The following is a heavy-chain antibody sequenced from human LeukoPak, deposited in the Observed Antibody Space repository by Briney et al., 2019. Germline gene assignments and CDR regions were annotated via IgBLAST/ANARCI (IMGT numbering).Heavy chain of an antibody. CDR1: GGTFSSYA. Sequence: ASVKVSCKASGGTFSSYAISWVRQAPGQGLEWMGGIIPIFGTANYAQKFQGRVTITTDESTSTAYMELSSLRSEDTAVYYCATFLEPVPAAMFGTYDYWGQGTLVTVSS. V-gene: IGHV1-69*05. CDR3: ATFLEPVPAAMFGTYDY. CDR2: IIPIFGTA. J-gene: IGHJ4*02. D-gene: IGHD2-2*01.